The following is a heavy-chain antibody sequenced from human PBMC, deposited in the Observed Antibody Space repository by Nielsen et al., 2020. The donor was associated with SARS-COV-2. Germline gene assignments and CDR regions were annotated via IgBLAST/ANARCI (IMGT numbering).Heavy chain of an antibody. V-gene: IGHV4-34*01. D-gene: IGHD1-26*01. J-gene: IGHJ5*02. CDR3: ARGPLVGGTTGYFSSS. CDR2: INHSGST. Sequence: GSLRLSCAVYGGSFSGYYWSWIRQPPGKGLEWIGEINHSGSTTYTPSLKSRVTISVDTSKNQFSLRLTSVTAADTAVYYCARGPLVGGTTGYFSSSWGQGTLVTVSS. CDR1: GGSFSGYY.